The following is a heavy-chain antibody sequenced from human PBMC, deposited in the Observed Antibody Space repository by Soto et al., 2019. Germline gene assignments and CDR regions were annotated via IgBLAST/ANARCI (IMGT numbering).Heavy chain of an antibody. J-gene: IGHJ6*02. CDR3: ARSEYCGGDCYPGRYSSSSGMDV. CDR1: GGSISSYY. D-gene: IGHD2-21*02. Sequence: PSETLSLTCTVSGGSISSYYWSWIRQPPGKGLEWIGYIYYSGSTNYNPSLKSRVTISVDTSKNQFSLKLSSVTAADTAVYYCARSEYCGGDCYPGRYSSSSGMDVWGQGTTVTVSS. V-gene: IGHV4-59*08. CDR2: IYYSGST.